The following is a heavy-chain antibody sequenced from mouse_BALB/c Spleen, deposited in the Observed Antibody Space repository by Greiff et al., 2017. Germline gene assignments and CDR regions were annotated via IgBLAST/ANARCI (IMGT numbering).Heavy chain of an antibody. D-gene: IGHD5-5*01. Sequence: EVQLVESGPGLVKPSQSLSLTCSVTGYSITSGYYWNWIRQFPGNKLEWMGYISYDGSNNYNPSLKNRISITRDTSKNQFFLKLNSVTTEDTATYYCARERPTSAWLAYWGQGTLVTVSA. J-gene: IGHJ3*01. CDR2: ISYDGSN. V-gene: IGHV3-6*02. CDR1: GYSITSGYY. CDR3: ARERPTSAWLAY.